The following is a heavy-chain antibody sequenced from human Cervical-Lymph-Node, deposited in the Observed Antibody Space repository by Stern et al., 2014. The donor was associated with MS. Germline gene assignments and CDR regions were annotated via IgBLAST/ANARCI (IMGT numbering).Heavy chain of an antibody. J-gene: IGHJ5*01. D-gene: IGHD5-12*01. V-gene: IGHV4-4*02. CDR1: GGSISNINW. CDR3: ARVNSGYNWFDS. Sequence: QLQLQESGPGLVKPSGTLSLTCAVSGGSISNINWWGWVRQTPEMGLEWIGEIHHSGTTNFSPALKSRFTMSINNSKNHFSLEVKSVTAADTATYYCARVNSGYNWFDSWGKGTLVTVSS. CDR2: IHHSGTT.